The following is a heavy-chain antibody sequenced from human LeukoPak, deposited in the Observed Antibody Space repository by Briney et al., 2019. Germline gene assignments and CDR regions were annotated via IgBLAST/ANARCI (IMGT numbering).Heavy chain of an antibody. Sequence: PSETLSLTCTVSGYSISRGYYWGWIRQPPGKGLEWIGYIHHSGNTYYSPSLKSRVTISVDTSNNQFSLRLYSVTAADTAMYYCARQATAGNEPNFAPWGQGTLVTVSS. J-gene: IGHJ5*02. CDR2: IHHSGNT. D-gene: IGHD6-13*01. CDR3: ARQATAGNEPNFAP. CDR1: GYSISRGYY. V-gene: IGHV4-38-2*02.